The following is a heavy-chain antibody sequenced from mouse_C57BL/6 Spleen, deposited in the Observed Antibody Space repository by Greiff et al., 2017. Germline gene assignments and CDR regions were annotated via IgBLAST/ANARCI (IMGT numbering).Heavy chain of an antibody. CDR2: IDPSDSYT. CDR1: GYTFTSYW. CDR3: ARQTPDYYGSSYGAMDY. Sequence: QVQLQQPGAELVMPGASVKLSCKASGYTFTSYWMHWVKQRPGQGLEWIGEIDPSDSYTNYNQKFKGKSTLTVDKSSSTAYLQLSSLTSEDSAVYYCARQTPDYYGSSYGAMDYWGQGTSVTVSS. V-gene: IGHV1-69*01. D-gene: IGHD1-1*01. J-gene: IGHJ4*01.